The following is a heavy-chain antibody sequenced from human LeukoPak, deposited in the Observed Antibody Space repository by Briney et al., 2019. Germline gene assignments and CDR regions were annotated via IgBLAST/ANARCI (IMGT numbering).Heavy chain of an antibody. V-gene: IGHV4-59*12. Sequence: PSETLSLTCTVSGGSISSYYWSWIRQPPGKGLEWIGYIYYSGSTNYNPSLKSRVTMSVDTSKNQFSLKLSSVTAADTAVYYCAGGGGATFPFDYWGQGTLVTVSS. D-gene: IGHD3-16*01. J-gene: IGHJ4*02. CDR3: AGGGGATFPFDY. CDR2: IYYSGST. CDR1: GGSISSYY.